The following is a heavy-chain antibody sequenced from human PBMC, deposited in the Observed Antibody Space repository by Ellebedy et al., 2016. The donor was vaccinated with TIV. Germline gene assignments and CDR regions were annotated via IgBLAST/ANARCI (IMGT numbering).Heavy chain of an antibody. CDR1: GFTFSSYA. J-gene: IGHJ3*02. Sequence: GESLKISXAASGFTFSSYAMSWVRQAPGKGLEWVSAISGSGGSTYYADSVKGRFTISRDNFRNTLYLQINNLRVEDAAVYFCAKTGSKWYGEAFDIWGQGTTITVSS. D-gene: IGHD3-10*01. CDR2: ISGSGGST. CDR3: AKTGSKWYGEAFDI. V-gene: IGHV3-23*01.